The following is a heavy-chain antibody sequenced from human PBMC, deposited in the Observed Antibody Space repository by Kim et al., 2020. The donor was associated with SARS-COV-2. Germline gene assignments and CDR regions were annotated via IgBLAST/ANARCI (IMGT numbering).Heavy chain of an antibody. D-gene: IGHD3-22*01. CDR1: GYTFTSYY. J-gene: IGHJ4*02. V-gene: IGHV1-46*01. Sequence: ASVKVSCKASGYTFTSYYMHWVRQAPGQGLEWMGIINPSGGSTSYAQKFQGRVTMTRDTSTSTVYMELSSLRSEDTAVYYCARDLVAYYDSSGYQDGGPGDYWGQGTLVTVSS. CDR3: ARDLVAYYDSSGYQDGGPGDY. CDR2: INPSGGST.